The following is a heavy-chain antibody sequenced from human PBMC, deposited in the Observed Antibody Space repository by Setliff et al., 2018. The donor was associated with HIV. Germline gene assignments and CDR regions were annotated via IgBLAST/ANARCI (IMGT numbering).Heavy chain of an antibody. J-gene: IGHJ4*02. CDR3: GRLSETAMASFDS. V-gene: IGHV4-61*09. CDR1: GGSISSGSYY. Sequence: SETLSLTCTVSGGSISSGSYYWSWIRQPAGKGLEWIGHIYTSGSTNYNPSLKSRVTISAGPSKNQFSLKLTSVTAADTAVYYCGRLSETAMASFDSWGQGILVTVSS. D-gene: IGHD2-21*02. CDR2: IYTSGST.